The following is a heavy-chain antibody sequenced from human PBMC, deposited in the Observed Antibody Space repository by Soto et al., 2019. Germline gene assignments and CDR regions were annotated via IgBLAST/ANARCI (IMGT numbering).Heavy chain of an antibody. J-gene: IGHJ1*01. Sequence: QVQLVQSGAEVKKPGSSVKVSCKASGGTFSSYAISWVRQAPGQGLEWMGWIIPIFGTANYAQKFQGRVTLTADESTSTAYMELSSLRSEDTAIYYWARMGGSSWYWEYFQHWGQGTLVTVSS. V-gene: IGHV1-69*01. CDR2: IIPIFGTA. CDR3: ARMGGSSWYWEYFQH. CDR1: GGTFSSYA. D-gene: IGHD6-13*01.